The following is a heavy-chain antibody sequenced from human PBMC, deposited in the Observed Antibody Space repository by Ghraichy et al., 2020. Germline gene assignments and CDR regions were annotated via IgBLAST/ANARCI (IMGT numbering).Heavy chain of an antibody. D-gene: IGHD4-17*01. J-gene: IGHJ4*02. CDR2: MNSGRGHS. CDR3: ARAMAYGVQGRDS. Sequence: ASVKVSCKASGYTFTDYDINWVRQASGQGLEWLGWMNSGRGHSGYARQLQGRVSMTRDTSISTAYMELTSLRPDDTPVYYCARAMAYGVQGRDSWGQGALVIVSS. V-gene: IGHV1-8*01. CDR1: GYTFTDYD.